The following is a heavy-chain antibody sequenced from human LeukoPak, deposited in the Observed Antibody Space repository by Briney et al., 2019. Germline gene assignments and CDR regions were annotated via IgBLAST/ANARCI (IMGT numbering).Heavy chain of an antibody. V-gene: IGHV1-2*02. Sequence: ASVKVSCKTSGYTFTGYYMHWVRQAPGQGLEWMGWIDPNSGDTNYPQKFQGRVTMTRDTSISTAYMDLSRLRSDDTAVYYCASARDSGSYPSPFDYWGQGTLVTVSS. CDR1: GYTFTGYY. CDR3: ASARDSGSYPSPFDY. CDR2: IDPNSGDT. J-gene: IGHJ4*02. D-gene: IGHD1-26*01.